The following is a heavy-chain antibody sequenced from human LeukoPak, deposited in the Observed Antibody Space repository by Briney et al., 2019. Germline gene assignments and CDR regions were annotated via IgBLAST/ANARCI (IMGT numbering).Heavy chain of an antibody. V-gene: IGHV4-39*01. Sequence: SETLSLTCTVSGGSISSSSYYWGWIRQPPGKGLEWIGSIYYSGSTYYNPSLKSRVTISVDTSKNQFSRKLSSVTAADTAVYYCARHVAEYFDYWGQGTLVTVSS. CDR2: IYYSGST. CDR1: GGSISSSSYY. CDR3: ARHVAEYFDY. J-gene: IGHJ4*02.